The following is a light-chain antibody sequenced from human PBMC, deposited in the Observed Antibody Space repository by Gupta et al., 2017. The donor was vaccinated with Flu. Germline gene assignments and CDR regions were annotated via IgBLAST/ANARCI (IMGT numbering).Light chain of an antibody. CDR2: AAS. V-gene: IGKV1-39*01. CDR3: QQNYATPYT. CDR1: QSNSSY. J-gene: IGKJ2*01. Sequence: LCATIEDRATLSCRDSQSNSSYLGWYQQKPGKAPKLLIYAASTWQSGVPSSFSGSGSGTDFTLTISSLQPEDFAVYYCQQNYATPYTFGRGTKVEIK.